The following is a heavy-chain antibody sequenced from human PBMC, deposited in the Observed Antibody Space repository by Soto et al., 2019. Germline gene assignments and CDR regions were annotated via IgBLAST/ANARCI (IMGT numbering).Heavy chain of an antibody. CDR3: ASGSSSPPRGWFDP. Sequence: SETLSLTCAVYGWSFSGYYWSWIRQPPGKGLEWIGEINHSGSTNYNPSLKSRVTISVDTSKNQLSLKLSSVTAADTAVYYCASGSSSPPRGWFDPWGQGTLVTVSS. V-gene: IGHV4-34*01. D-gene: IGHD6-6*01. J-gene: IGHJ5*02. CDR2: INHSGST. CDR1: GWSFSGYY.